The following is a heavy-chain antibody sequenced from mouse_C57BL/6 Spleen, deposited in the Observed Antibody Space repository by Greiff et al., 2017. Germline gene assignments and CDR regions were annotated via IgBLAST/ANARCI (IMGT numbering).Heavy chain of an antibody. J-gene: IGHJ3*01. V-gene: IGHV1-74*01. Sequence: QVQLQQSGAELVKPGASVKVSCKASGYTFTSYWMHWVKQRPGLGLEWIGRIHPSDSETNYNQKFKGKATLTVDKSSSTAYMQLSSLTSEYSAVYYCATYYSPGFTYWGQGTLVTVSA. CDR2: IHPSDSET. CDR1: GYTFTSYW. CDR3: ATYYSPGFTY. D-gene: IGHD2-12*01.